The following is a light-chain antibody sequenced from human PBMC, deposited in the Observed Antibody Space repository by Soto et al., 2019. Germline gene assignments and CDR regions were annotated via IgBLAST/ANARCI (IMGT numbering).Light chain of an antibody. J-gene: IGLJ1*01. V-gene: IGLV2-14*03. CDR2: EVS. Sequence: QSVLTQPASVSGSPGQSIAISCIGTSSDVGAYDYVSWYQQHPDRAPKLMIYEVSNRPSGVSNRFSGSKSVNTATLTISGLQAEDEADYYCSSYTSSSPPVFGTGTKVT. CDR3: SSYTSSSPPV. CDR1: SSDVGAYDY.